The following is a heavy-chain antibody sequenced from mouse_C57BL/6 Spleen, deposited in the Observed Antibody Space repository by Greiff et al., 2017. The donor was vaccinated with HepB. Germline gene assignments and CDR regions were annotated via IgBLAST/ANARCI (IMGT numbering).Heavy chain of an antibody. D-gene: IGHD1-1*01. J-gene: IGHJ2*01. Sequence: VKLQESGTDLVKPGASVKLSCKASGYTFTSYWMHWVKQRPGQGLEWIGNINPSNGGTNYNEKFKSKATLTVDKSSSTAYMQLSSLTSEDSAVYYCAPSYGSSYGYLSQGTTLTVAS. CDR3: APSYGSSYGY. V-gene: IGHV1-53*01. CDR1: GYTFTSYW. CDR2: INPSNGGT.